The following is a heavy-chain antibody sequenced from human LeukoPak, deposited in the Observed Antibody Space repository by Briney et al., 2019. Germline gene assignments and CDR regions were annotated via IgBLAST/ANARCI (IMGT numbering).Heavy chain of an antibody. CDR2: ISYSGSA. V-gene: IGHV4-31*03. CDR3: ARGGGSSTSWYYSFDY. Sequence: SETLSLTCTVSGGSISSGGYYWNWIRQHPGKGLEWVGYISYSGSAYYNPSLKSRVAISLDTSNNQLSLRLSSVTAADTAMYYCARGGGSSTSWYYSFDYWGQGTLVTVSS. J-gene: IGHJ4*02. D-gene: IGHD6-13*01. CDR1: GGSISSGGYY.